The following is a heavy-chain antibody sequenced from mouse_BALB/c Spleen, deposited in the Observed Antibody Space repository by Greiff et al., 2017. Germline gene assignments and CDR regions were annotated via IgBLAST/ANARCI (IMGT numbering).Heavy chain of an antibody. CDR3: APYRLYYAMDY. V-gene: IGHV14-3*02. Sequence: EVQLQESGAELVKPGASVKLSCTASGYNIKDTYMHWVKQRPEQGLEWIGRIDPANGNTKYDPKFQGKATITADTSSNTAYLQLSSLTSEDTAVYYCAPYRLYYAMDYWGQGTSVTVSS. CDR2: IDPANGNT. CDR1: GYNIKDTY. D-gene: IGHD6-5*01. J-gene: IGHJ4*01.